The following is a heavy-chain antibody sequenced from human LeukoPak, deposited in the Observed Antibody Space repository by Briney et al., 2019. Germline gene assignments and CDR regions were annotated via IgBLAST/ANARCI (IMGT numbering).Heavy chain of an antibody. V-gene: IGHV3-23*01. Sequence: GGSLRLSCTASGFTFTNYAMNWVRQAPGKGLEWVSTLSTSGASTYYADSVRGRFTISRDNAKNSLYLQMKSLSAEDTAVYYCARGLRGATNAFDIWGQGTMVTVSS. CDR3: ARGLRGATNAFDI. D-gene: IGHD1-26*01. J-gene: IGHJ3*02. CDR1: GFTFTNYA. CDR2: LSTSGAST.